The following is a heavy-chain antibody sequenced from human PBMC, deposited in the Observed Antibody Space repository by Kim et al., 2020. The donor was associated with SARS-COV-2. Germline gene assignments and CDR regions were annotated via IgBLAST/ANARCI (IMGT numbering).Heavy chain of an antibody. V-gene: IGHV3-21*01. CDR1: GFTFSSYS. CDR3: ARDEIHSGSYCDY. D-gene: IGHD1-26*01. Sequence: GGSLRLSCAASGFTFSSYSMNWVRQAPGKGLEWVSSISSSSSYIYYADSVKGRFTISRDNAKNSLYLQMNSLRAEDTAVYYCARDEIHSGSYCDYWGQGTLVTVSS. CDR2: ISSSSSYI. J-gene: IGHJ4*02.